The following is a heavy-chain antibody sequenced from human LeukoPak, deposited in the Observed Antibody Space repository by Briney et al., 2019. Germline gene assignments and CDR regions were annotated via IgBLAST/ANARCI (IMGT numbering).Heavy chain of an antibody. Sequence: GGSLRLSCAASGFTFSSYAMSWVRQAPGKGLEWVAVISYDGSNKYYADSVEGRFTISRDNSKNTVDLQMNSLRAEDTAVYYCAKDGSGRSGSIEHWGQGTLVTVAS. J-gene: IGHJ1*01. CDR3: AKDGSGRSGSIEH. CDR1: GFTFSSYA. V-gene: IGHV3-30*18. D-gene: IGHD1-26*01. CDR2: ISYDGSNK.